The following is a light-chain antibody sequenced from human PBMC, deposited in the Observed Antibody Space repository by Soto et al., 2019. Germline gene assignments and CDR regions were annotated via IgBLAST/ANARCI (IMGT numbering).Light chain of an antibody. CDR3: QKYDCYSPHT. J-gene: IGKJ4*01. Sequence: DIQMTQSPSTLSASVGDRVTITCRASQSISSWLAWFQQKPGKAPKLLISDVSTLESGVPSRFSGSGSGTDFTLTISSLQPDDFATYNCQKYDCYSPHTFGGGTKVYIK. CDR1: QSISSW. V-gene: IGKV1-5*01. CDR2: DVS.